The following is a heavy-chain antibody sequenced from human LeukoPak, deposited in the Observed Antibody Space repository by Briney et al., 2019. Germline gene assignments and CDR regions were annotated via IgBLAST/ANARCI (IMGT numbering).Heavy chain of an antibody. V-gene: IGHV4-34*01. CDR1: GGSFSGYY. CDR2: INHSGST. D-gene: IGHD5-18*01. J-gene: IGHJ4*02. Sequence: PSETLSLTCAVYGGSFSGYYWSWIRQPPGKVLEWIGEINHSGSTNYNPSLKSRVTISVDTSKNQFSLKLSSVTAADTAVYYCATNTAMLRYFDYWGQGTLVTVSS. CDR3: ATNTAMLRYFDY.